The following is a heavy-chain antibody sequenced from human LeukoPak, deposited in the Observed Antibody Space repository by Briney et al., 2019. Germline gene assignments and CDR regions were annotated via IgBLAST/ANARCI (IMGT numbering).Heavy chain of an antibody. CDR1: GGSFSGYY. V-gene: IGHV4-34*01. J-gene: IGHJ4*02. CDR3: ARKGSSSWYYLSFFDY. CDR2: INHSGST. D-gene: IGHD6-13*01. Sequence: KSSETLSLTCAVYGGSFSGYYWSWIRQPPGKGLEWLGEINHSGSTNYNPSLKSRVTISVDTSKNQFSLKLSSVTAADTAVYYCARKGSSSWYYLSFFDYWGQGTLVTVSS.